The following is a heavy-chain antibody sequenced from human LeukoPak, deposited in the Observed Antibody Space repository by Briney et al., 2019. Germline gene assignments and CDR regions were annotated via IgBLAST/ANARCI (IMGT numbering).Heavy chain of an antibody. CDR2: LTGFSSNI. J-gene: IGHJ1*01. CDR1: GFIFSDYS. Sequence: PGGSPRLSCAASGFIFSDYSMNWVRQAPGKGLEWVSSLTGFSSNIYYADSVKGRFTISRDNVRNSLHLQMNSLRAEDTAVYYCAKAGGQWLVGQWGQVSLVTVSS. CDR3: AKAGGQWLVGQ. V-gene: IGHV3-21*01. D-gene: IGHD6-19*01.